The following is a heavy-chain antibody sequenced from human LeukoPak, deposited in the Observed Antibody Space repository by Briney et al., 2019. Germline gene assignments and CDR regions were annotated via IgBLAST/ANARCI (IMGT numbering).Heavy chain of an antibody. CDR1: GYTFTSYG. Sequence: GASVRVSCKASGYTFTSYGISWVRQAPGQGLEWMGWISAYNGHTNYAQKLQGRVTMTTDTSTSTAYMELRSLRSEDTAVYYCARDFSYYDFWSGPTVDWGQGTLVTVSS. CDR3: ARDFSYYDFWSGPTVD. D-gene: IGHD3-3*01. J-gene: IGHJ4*02. CDR2: ISAYNGHT. V-gene: IGHV1-18*01.